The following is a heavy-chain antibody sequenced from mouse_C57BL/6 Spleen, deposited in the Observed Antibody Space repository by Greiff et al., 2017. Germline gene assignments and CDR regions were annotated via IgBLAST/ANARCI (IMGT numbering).Heavy chain of an antibody. CDR2: SDPENGDT. CDR3: TTGTWFAY. CDR1: GFNIKDDY. V-gene: IGHV14-4*01. J-gene: IGHJ3*01. Sequence: VQLQQSGAELVRPGASVKLSCTASGFNIKDDYMHWVKQRPEQGLEWIGWSDPENGDTEYASKLQGKATITADTSSNTAYLQLSSLTSDDTAVYYWTTGTWFAYWGQGPLVTVSA.